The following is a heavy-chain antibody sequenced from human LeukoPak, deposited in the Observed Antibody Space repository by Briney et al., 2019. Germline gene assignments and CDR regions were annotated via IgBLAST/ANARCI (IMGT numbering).Heavy chain of an antibody. D-gene: IGHD6-13*01. J-gene: IGHJ5*02. Sequence: ASVKVSCKASGYTFNSYGFSWVRQAPGQGLERMGWISAYNGNTNYAQKLQGRVTMTTDTSTSTAYMELGSLRSDDTAVYYCARDRAAAANWFDPWGQGTLVTVSS. CDR1: GYTFNSYG. V-gene: IGHV1-18*01. CDR3: ARDRAAAANWFDP. CDR2: ISAYNGNT.